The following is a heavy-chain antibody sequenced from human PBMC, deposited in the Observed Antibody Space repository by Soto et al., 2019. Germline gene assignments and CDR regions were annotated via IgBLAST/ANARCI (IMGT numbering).Heavy chain of an antibody. CDR3: ARGAVAAEYGMDV. J-gene: IGHJ6*02. V-gene: IGHV4-59*01. CDR1: GGSISSYY. Sequence: QVPLQESGPGLVKPSETLSLTCTVSGGSISSYYWSWIRQPPGKGLEWIGYIYYSGSTNYNPSLKLRVTISVDTSKTQFSLKLSSVTAADTAVYYCARGAVAAEYGMDVWGQGTTVTVSS. D-gene: IGHD6-19*01. CDR2: IYYSGST.